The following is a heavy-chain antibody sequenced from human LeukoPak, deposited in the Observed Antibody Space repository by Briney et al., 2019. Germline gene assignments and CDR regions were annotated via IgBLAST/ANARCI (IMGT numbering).Heavy chain of an antibody. CDR2: INTNTGNP. D-gene: IGHD7-27*01. CDR3: VGGAPNWGFDF. J-gene: IGHJ4*02. V-gene: IGHV7-4-1*02. CDR1: GYTFTSYA. Sequence: ASVKVSCKASGYTFTSYALNWVRQAPGQGLEWMGWINTNTGNPTYAQGFTGRFVFSLDTSVSTAYLQISSLKAEDTAVYYCVGGAPNWGFDFWGQGTLVTVSS.